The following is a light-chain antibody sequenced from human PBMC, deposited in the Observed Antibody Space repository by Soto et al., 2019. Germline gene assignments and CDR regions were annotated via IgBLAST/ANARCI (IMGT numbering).Light chain of an antibody. Sequence: EIVLTQSPGTLSLSPGERATLSCRASQSVSSSYLAWDQQKPGQAPRLLIDGASSRVTGIPDRFNGSGSGTDFNLTISRLEPEDFAVYYCKQYGCSPLFTFGPGTKVDI. CDR2: GAS. CDR3: KQYGCSPLFT. CDR1: QSVSSSY. V-gene: IGKV3-20*01. J-gene: IGKJ3*01.